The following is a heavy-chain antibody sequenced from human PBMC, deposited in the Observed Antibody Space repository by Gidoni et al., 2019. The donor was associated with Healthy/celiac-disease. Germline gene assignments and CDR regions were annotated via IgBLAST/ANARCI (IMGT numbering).Heavy chain of an antibody. D-gene: IGHD3-22*01. CDR1: GGSISSGSYY. CDR3: ARDIFSDDSSGYYYSWFDP. J-gene: IGHJ5*02. CDR2: IDISGST. Sequence: QLQLQESVPGLLKPSQTLSPTCTVSGGSISSGSYYWSWIRQPAGKGLAWMGRIDISGSTNYNPSLKSRVTISVDTSKNQFSLKLSSVTAADTAVYYCARDIFSDDSSGYYYSWFDPWGQGTLVTVSS. V-gene: IGHV4-61*02.